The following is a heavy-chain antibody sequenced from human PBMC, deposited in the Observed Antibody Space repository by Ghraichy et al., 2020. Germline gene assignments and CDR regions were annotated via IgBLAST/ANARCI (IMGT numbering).Heavy chain of an antibody. CDR1: GGSFSGYY. CDR2: INHSGST. D-gene: IGHD3-16*02. CDR3: ARENSDYDYVWGSYRRRYYFDY. V-gene: IGHV4-34*01. J-gene: IGHJ4*02. Sequence: SETLSLTCAVYGGSFSGYYWSWIRQPPGKGLEWIGEINHSGSTNYNPSLKSRVTISVDTSKNQFSLKLSSVTAADTAVYYCARENSDYDYVWGSYRRRYYFDYWGQGTLVTVSS.